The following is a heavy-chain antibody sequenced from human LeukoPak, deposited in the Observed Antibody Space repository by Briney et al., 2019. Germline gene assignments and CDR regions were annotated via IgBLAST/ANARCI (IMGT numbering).Heavy chain of an antibody. CDR3: AKISSSQSEYYFDY. Sequence: PGGSLRLSCAAPGFTLSSYGMHWVRQAPGKGLEWVAFIRYDGSNKYYADSVKGRFTISRDNSKNTLYLQMNSLRAEDTAVYYCAKISSSQSEYYFDYWGQGTLVTVSS. J-gene: IGHJ4*02. V-gene: IGHV3-30*02. CDR1: GFTLSSYG. CDR2: IRYDGSNK. D-gene: IGHD6-6*01.